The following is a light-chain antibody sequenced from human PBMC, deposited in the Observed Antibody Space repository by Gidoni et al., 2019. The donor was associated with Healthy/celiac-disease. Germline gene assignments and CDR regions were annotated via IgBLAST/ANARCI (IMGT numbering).Light chain of an antibody. CDR1: SSDVGGYNY. J-gene: IGLJ3*02. V-gene: IGLV2-14*01. CDR2: NVS. Sequence: QSALTQPASVSGSPGQSITISCTGTSSDVGGYNYVSWYQQNPGKAPKLMIYNVSNRHPGVSNRFSGSKSGNTASLTISGLQAEEEADYYCSSYTSSSTLVFGGGTKLTVL. CDR3: SSYTSSSTLV.